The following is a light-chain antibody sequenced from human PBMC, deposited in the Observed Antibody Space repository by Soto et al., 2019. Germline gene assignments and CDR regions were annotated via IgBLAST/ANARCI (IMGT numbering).Light chain of an antibody. CDR3: LQSYSTPRT. CDR1: QSISSY. Sequence: EIQMTQSPSSLSASVGDRVTITCRASQSISSYLNWYQQKPGKAPKLLIYAASSLQSGVPSRFSGSGAGTAFTRTISRLRPEDSATYYCLQSYSTPRTFCQGTKVEIK. J-gene: IGKJ1*01. V-gene: IGKV1-39*01. CDR2: AAS.